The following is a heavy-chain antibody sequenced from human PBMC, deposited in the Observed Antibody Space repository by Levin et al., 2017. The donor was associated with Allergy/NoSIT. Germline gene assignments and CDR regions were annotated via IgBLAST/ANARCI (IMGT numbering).Heavy chain of an antibody. CDR3: ARDHKPLGYCSSTSCYGRSDYYYGMDV. Sequence: ASVKVSCKASGYTFTGYYMHWVRQAPGQGLEWMGWINPNSGGTNYAQKFQGRVTMTRDTSISTAYMELSRLRSDDTAVYYCARDHKPLGYCSSTSCYGRSDYYYGMDVWGQGTTVTVSS. V-gene: IGHV1-2*02. CDR1: GYTFTGYY. D-gene: IGHD2-2*01. J-gene: IGHJ6*02. CDR2: INPNSGGT.